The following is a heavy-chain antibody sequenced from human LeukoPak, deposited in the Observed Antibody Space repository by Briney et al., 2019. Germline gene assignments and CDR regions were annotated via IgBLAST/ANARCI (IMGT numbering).Heavy chain of an antibody. CDR1: GFTFSNAW. CDR2: IKSKTDGGTT. CDR3: TTDATWIQLWLPYDY. Sequence: PGGSLRLSCAASGFTFSNAWMSWVRQAPGKGLEWVGRIKSKTDGGTTDYAAPVEGRFTISRDDSKNTLYLQMNSLKTEDTAVYYCTTDATWIQLWLPYDYWGQGTLVTVSS. V-gene: IGHV3-15*01. J-gene: IGHJ4*02. D-gene: IGHD5-18*01.